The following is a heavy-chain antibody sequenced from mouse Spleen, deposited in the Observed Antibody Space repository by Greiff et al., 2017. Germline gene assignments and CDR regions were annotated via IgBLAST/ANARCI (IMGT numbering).Heavy chain of an antibody. V-gene: IGHV1-7*01. CDR1: GYTFTSYW. CDR3: ASGGGSFDY. D-gene: IGHD1-1*02. J-gene: IGHJ2*01. CDR2: INPSTGYT. Sequence: QVQLKESGAELAKPGASVKMSCKASGYTFTSYWMHWVKQRPGQGLEWIGYINPSTGYTEYNQKFKDKATLTADKSSSTAYMQLSSLTSEDSAVYYCASGGGSFDYWGQGTTLTVSS.